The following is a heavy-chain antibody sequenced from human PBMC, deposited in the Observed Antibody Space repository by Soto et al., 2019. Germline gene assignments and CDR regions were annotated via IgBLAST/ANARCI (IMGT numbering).Heavy chain of an antibody. CDR2: MNPSNGGT. V-gene: IGHV1-2*02. Sequence: QVQLVQSGAEVKRPGASVKVSCKASGYTFTGYNLHWVRQAPGQAPERMGWMNPSNGGTKYGQKFQGRVTMTRDTSVSTAYLDLTRLTSDDTAVYYCVRGVWGSSVHWGQGSLVTVSS. CDR1: GYTFTGYN. D-gene: IGHD6-6*01. J-gene: IGHJ4*02. CDR3: VRGVWGSSVH.